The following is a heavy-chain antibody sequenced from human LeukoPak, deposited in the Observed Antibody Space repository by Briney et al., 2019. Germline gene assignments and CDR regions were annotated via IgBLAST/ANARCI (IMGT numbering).Heavy chain of an antibody. Sequence: GRSLRLSCAASGFTFSSYSMNWVRQAPGKGLEWVSYISSSSSTIYYADSVRGRFTISRDNAKNSLYLQMNSLRAEDTAVYYCARDGDYDILTGYFDYWGQGTLVTVSS. D-gene: IGHD3-9*01. CDR3: ARDGDYDILTGYFDY. J-gene: IGHJ4*02. CDR2: ISSSSSTI. CDR1: GFTFSSYS. V-gene: IGHV3-48*04.